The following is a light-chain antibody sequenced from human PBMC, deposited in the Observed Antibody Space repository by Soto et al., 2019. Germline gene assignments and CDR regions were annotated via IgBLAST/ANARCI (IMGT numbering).Light chain of an antibody. J-gene: IGKJ1*01. CDR3: QQYDSSPKT. V-gene: IGKV3-20*01. Sequence: EIVLTQSPGTLSLSPGERATLSCRASQSVSSSYLAWYQQKPGQAPRLLIYGASSRATGIPDRFSGSGSGTDFTLTISRLEPEDFAVYYCQQYDSSPKTFXQGTKV. CDR1: QSVSSSY. CDR2: GAS.